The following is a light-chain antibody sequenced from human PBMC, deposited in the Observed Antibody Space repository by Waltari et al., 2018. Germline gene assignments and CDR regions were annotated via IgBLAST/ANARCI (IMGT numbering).Light chain of an antibody. CDR2: GAA. CDR3: QQYHNWPRGM. CDR1: QSIGSH. J-gene: IGKJ1*01. Sequence: EIVMTQSPVTLSVSPGERVTLSCRASQSIGSHLAWYQQKPSQPPRLLIYGAATRASGMPARFSGSGSETDFTLTISSLQSEDSALYYCQQYHNWPRGMFGQGTKVEFK. V-gene: IGKV3-15*01.